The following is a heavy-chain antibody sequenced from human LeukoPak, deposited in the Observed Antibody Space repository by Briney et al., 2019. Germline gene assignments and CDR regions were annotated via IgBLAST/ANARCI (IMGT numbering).Heavy chain of an antibody. J-gene: IGHJ3*02. Sequence: SQTLSLTCTVSGGSISSGSYYWSWIRQPAGKGLEWIGRIYTSGSTNYNPSLKSRVTISVDTFKNQFSLKLSSVTAADTAVYYCARDLGAPYAFDIWGQGTMVTVSS. CDR1: GGSISSGSYY. CDR2: IYTSGST. V-gene: IGHV4-61*02. CDR3: ARDLGAPYAFDI. D-gene: IGHD1-26*01.